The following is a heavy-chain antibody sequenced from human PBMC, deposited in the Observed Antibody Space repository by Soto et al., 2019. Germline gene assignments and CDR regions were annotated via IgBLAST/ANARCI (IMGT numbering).Heavy chain of an antibody. CDR1: GGSISSYY. Sequence: PSETLSLTCTVSGGSISSYYWSWIRQPPGKGLEWIGYIYYSGSTNYNPSLKSRVTISVDTSKNQFSLMLSSVTAADTAVYYCATQLIAAGTHFRDWGQGTLVTVSS. D-gene: IGHD6-13*01. J-gene: IGHJ4*02. V-gene: IGHV4-59*01. CDR3: ATQLIAAGTHFRD. CDR2: IYYSGST.